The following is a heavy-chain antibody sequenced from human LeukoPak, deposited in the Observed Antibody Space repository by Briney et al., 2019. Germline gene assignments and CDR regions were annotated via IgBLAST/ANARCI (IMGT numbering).Heavy chain of an antibody. CDR1: GYTFISYG. CDR2: ISAYNGNT. CDR3: ARGSSSSEYSSDY. J-gene: IGHJ4*02. V-gene: IGHV1-18*01. Sequence: ASVKVSCKASGYTFISYGISWVRQAPGQGLERMGWISAYNGNTNYAQKLQGRVTMTTATSTSTAYMELRSLRSDDRAVYYCARGSSSSEYSSDYWGQRTLVIVSS. D-gene: IGHD6-6*01.